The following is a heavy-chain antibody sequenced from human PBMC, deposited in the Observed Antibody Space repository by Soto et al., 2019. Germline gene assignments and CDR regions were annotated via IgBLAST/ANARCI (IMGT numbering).Heavy chain of an antibody. CDR2: IKSKTDGGTT. CDR1: GFTFSNAW. CDR3: TTDGTKYKLRFLARAFDI. D-gene: IGHD3-3*01. J-gene: IGHJ3*02. Sequence: GLSLRLSCAASGFTFSNAWMILVRQAPGKGLEWVGRIKSKTDGGTTDYAAPVKGRFTISRDDSKNTLYLQMNSLKTEDTAVYYCTTDGTKYKLRFLARAFDIWGQGTMVTVSS. V-gene: IGHV3-15*01.